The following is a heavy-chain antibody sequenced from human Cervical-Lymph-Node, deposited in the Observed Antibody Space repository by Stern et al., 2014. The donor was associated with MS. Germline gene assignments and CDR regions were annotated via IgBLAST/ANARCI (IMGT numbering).Heavy chain of an antibody. Sequence: EVQLVESGGGLVQPGESLRLSCAVSGFTFSNYWMTWVRQAPGKGLEWVANIKEDGSETYYVDSVKGRFTISRDNAKNSLYLQMNSLRAEDTAVYYCARGSDTWGQGTLVTVSS. D-gene: IGHD2-15*01. CDR2: IKEDGSET. V-gene: IGHV3-7*01. CDR1: GFTFSNYW. CDR3: ARGSDT. J-gene: IGHJ5*02.